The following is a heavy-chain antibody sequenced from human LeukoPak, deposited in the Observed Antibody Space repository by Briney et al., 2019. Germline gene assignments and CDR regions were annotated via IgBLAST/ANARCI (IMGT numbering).Heavy chain of an antibody. J-gene: IGHJ4*02. CDR2: IYYSGST. CDR3: ARVYCSGGSCYFDY. Sequence: SETLSLTCTVSGGSISSYYWSWIRQPPGKGLKWIGYIYYSGSTNYNPSLKSRVTISVDTSKNQFSLKLSSVTAADTAVYYCARVYCSGGSCYFDYWGQGTLVTVSS. V-gene: IGHV4-59*01. D-gene: IGHD2-15*01. CDR1: GGSISSYY.